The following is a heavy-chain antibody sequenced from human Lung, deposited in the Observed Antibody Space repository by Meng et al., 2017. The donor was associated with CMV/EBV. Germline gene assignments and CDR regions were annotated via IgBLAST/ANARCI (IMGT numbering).Heavy chain of an antibody. J-gene: IGHJ2*01. D-gene: IGHD2-15*01. CDR3: ARGARLGYCSGANCYFNAF. CDR2: IIPILGIP. Sequence: SXXVSCKASGGSLSNYRLNWVRQVPGQGFQWMGGIIPILGIPDYPENFQGRVMITADTSTDTAYMHLSSLRLEDTAVYYCARGARLGYCSGANCYFNAFWGPGNXV. CDR1: GGSLSNYR. V-gene: IGHV1-69*10.